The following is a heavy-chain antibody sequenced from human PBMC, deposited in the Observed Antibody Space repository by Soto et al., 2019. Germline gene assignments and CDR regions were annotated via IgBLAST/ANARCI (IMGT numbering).Heavy chain of an antibody. D-gene: IGHD3-16*01. Sequence: EEQLVESGGDLVQPGGSLRLSCAASGFTVSNNYMSWVRQAPGEGLEWVSLIYSGGSTYYADSVKGRFTISRDSSKNTLYLQMNSLRAEDTAMYYCAAYSHKGYWGQGTLVTVSS. CDR3: AAYSHKGY. J-gene: IGHJ4*02. CDR2: IYSGGST. V-gene: IGHV3-66*01. CDR1: GFTVSNNY.